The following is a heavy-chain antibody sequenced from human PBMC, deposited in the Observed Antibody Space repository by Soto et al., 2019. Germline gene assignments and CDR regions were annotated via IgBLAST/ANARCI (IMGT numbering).Heavy chain of an antibody. CDR1: GCTISSYY. J-gene: IGHJ6*02. Sequence: AETLSLTCTVSGCTISSYYWSWIRQPPGKGLEWIGYIYYSGSTNYNPSLKSRVTISVDTSKNQFSLKLSSVTAADTAVYYCARDAASMIVGGNYYGMDVWGQGTTVTVSS. CDR3: ARDAASMIVGGNYYGMDV. D-gene: IGHD3-22*01. CDR2: IYYSGST. V-gene: IGHV4-59*01.